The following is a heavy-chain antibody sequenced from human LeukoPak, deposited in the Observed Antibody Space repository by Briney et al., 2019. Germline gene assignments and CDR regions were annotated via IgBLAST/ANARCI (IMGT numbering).Heavy chain of an antibody. Sequence: GGSLRLSCAASGFTFDGYAMHWVRQAPGKGLEWVSGIGWNSGSIGYADSVKGRFIISTDNAKNSLYLQMNSLRAEDTALYYCAKGSNGDSNGSYLCCWGQVTLVTVSS. CDR3: AKGSNGDSNGSYLCC. CDR2: IGWNSGSI. D-gene: IGHD3-22*01. J-gene: IGHJ4*02. CDR1: GFTFDGYA. V-gene: IGHV3-9*01.